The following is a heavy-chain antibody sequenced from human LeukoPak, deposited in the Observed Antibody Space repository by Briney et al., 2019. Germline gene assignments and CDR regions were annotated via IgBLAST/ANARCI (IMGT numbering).Heavy chain of an antibody. V-gene: IGHV3-23*01. Sequence: GGSLRLSCAASGFTFRSYAMSWVRQAPGKGLEWVSAIGGSGGSTYYAHSVKGRFIISRDNSKSTLYLQINSLRVEDTAVYYCAKTQDGGSRYYYYYMDVWGKGTTVTVSS. J-gene: IGHJ6*03. CDR2: IGGSGGST. D-gene: IGHD1-26*01. CDR3: AKTQDGGSRYYYYYMDV. CDR1: GFTFRSYA.